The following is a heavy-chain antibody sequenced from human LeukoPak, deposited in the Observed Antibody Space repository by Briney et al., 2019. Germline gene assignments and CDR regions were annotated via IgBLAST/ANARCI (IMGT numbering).Heavy chain of an antibody. CDR3: ARGGCGGDCYSYYYYGMDV. Sequence: GGSLRPSCAASGFTFSSYSMNWVRQAPGKGLEWVSSISSSSSYIYYADSVKGRFTISRDNAKNSLYLQMNSLRAEDTAVYYCARGGCGGDCYSYYYYGMDVWGQGTTVTVSS. V-gene: IGHV3-21*01. D-gene: IGHD2-21*02. CDR2: ISSSSSYI. CDR1: GFTFSSYS. J-gene: IGHJ6*02.